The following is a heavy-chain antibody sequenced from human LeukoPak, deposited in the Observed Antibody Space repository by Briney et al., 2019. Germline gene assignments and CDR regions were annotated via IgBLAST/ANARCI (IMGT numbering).Heavy chain of an antibody. D-gene: IGHD2-2*01. CDR3: AKDQHPYCGSISCPHQYFQH. Sequence: GGSLRLSCAASGFTFSSYSMNWVRQAPGKGLEWVSSISSSSSNIYYADSVKGRFTISRDNARNSLYLQMNSLRAEDTAEYYCAKDQHPYCGSISCPHQYFQHWGQGTLVTVSS. J-gene: IGHJ1*01. V-gene: IGHV3-21*01. CDR2: ISSSSSNI. CDR1: GFTFSSYS.